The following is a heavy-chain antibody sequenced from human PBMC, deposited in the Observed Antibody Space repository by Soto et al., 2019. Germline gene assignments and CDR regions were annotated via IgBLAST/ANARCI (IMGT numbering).Heavy chain of an antibody. J-gene: IGHJ5*02. CDR3: ARPQGLAGWFDP. Sequence: SETLSLTCNVSGGSIASHNYYGAWIRQPPGKGLEWVGRITSSGKTKYNPALESRVTMSLDTSKNRFSLQLSSVTAADTAVYYCARPQGLAGWFDPWGPGTLVTVSS. CDR1: GGSIASHNYY. CDR2: ITSSGKT. V-gene: IGHV4-39*07.